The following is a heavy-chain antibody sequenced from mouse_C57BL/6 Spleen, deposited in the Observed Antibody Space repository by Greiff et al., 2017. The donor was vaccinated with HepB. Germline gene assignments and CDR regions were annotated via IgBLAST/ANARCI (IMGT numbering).Heavy chain of an antibody. CDR3: ARCYGSSYPFAY. CDR2: INPNNGGT. CDR1: GYTFTDYY. D-gene: IGHD1-1*01. V-gene: IGHV1-26*01. J-gene: IGHJ3*01. Sequence: EVQLQQSGPELVKPGASVKISCKASGYTFTDYYMNWVKQSHGKSLEWIGDINPNNGGTSYNQKFKGKATLTVDKSSSTAYMELRSLTSEDSAVYYCARCYGSSYPFAYWGQGTLVTVSA.